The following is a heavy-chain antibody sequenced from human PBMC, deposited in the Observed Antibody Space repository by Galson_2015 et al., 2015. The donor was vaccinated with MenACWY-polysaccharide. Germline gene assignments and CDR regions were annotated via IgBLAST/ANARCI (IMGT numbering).Heavy chain of an antibody. Sequence: SLRLSCAASGFTFSGSAMHWVRQASGKGLEWVGRIRSKANSYATAYAASVKGRFTISRDDSKNTAYLQMNSLKTEDTAVYYCTRLQSGCSSTSCPHYYYYGMDVWGQGTTVTVSS. J-gene: IGHJ6*02. V-gene: IGHV3-73*01. CDR1: GFTFSGSA. CDR2: IRSKANSYAT. D-gene: IGHD2-2*01. CDR3: TRLQSGCSSTSCPHYYYYGMDV.